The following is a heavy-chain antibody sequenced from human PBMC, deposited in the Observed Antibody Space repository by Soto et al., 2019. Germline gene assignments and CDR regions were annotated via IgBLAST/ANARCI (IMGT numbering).Heavy chain of an antibody. V-gene: IGHV3-64D*06. D-gene: IGHD3-3*01. CDR2: ISSNGGST. CDR1: GFTFSSYA. J-gene: IGHJ6*02. Sequence: HPGGSLRLSCSASGFTFSSYAMHWVRQAPGKGLEYVSAISSNGGSTYYADSVKGRFTISRDNSKNTLYLQMSSLRAEDTAVYYCVKGPQAPNYDFWSGYANYGMDVWGQGTTVTVSS. CDR3: VKGPQAPNYDFWSGYANYGMDV.